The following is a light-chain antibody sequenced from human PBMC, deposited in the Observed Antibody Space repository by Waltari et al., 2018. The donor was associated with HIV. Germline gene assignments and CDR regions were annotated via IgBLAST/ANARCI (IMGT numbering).Light chain of an antibody. V-gene: IGKV3-11*01. CDR1: PSVSSY. Sequence: EIVLTQSPATLSLSPGERATLSCRASPSVSSYLAWYQQTPGQAPRLLIYDASNRATGIPARFSGSGSGTDFTLTISSLEPEDFALYYCQQRNNWPITFGQGTRLEIK. J-gene: IGKJ5*01. CDR3: QQRNNWPIT. CDR2: DAS.